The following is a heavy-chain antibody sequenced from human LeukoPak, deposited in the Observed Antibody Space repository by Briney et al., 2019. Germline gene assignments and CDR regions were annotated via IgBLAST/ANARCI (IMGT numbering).Heavy chain of an antibody. CDR1: GGSISSGDYY. V-gene: IGHV4-30-4*01. CDR2: IYYSGST. CDR3: ARDGEDSSGYYIDY. J-gene: IGHJ4*02. D-gene: IGHD3-22*01. Sequence: SQTLSLTCTVSGGSISSGDYYWSWIRQPPGKGLEWIGYIYYSGSTYYNPSLKSRVTISVDTSKNQFSLKLSCVTAADTAVYYCARDGEDSSGYYIDYWGQGTLVTVSS.